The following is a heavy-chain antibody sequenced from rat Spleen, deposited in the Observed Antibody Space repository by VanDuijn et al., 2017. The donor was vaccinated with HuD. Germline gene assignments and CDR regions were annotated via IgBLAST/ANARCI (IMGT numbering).Heavy chain of an antibody. CDR2: ITYDGSST. Sequence: EVQLVESDGGLVQPGRSLKLSCAASGLSFSNYDMAWVRQAPTRGLEWVATITYDGSSTYYRDSVKGRFTVSRDNAKTTLYLQMDSLTSEDTATYYCVTGPRILRIDWFTYWGQGTLVTVSS. CDR3: VTGPRILRIDWFTY. J-gene: IGHJ3*01. V-gene: IGHV5-29*01. D-gene: IGHD1-6*01. CDR1: GLSFSNYD.